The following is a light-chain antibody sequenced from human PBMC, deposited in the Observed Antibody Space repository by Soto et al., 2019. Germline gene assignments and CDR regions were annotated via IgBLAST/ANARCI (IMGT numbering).Light chain of an antibody. Sequence: DIQMTQSPSTLSASVGDRVTITCWASQSISSWLAWYQQKPGKAPKLLIYKASSLESGVPSRLRGSGYGTELTITISSMKNDDFETYYCQQYSTYTWTFGHGTKVDIK. J-gene: IGKJ1*01. V-gene: IGKV1-5*03. CDR3: QQYSTYTWT. CDR2: KAS. CDR1: QSISSW.